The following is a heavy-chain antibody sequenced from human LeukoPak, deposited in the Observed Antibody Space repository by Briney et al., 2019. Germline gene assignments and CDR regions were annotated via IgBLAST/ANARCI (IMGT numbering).Heavy chain of an antibody. CDR2: ISDNGGTT. V-gene: IGHV3-23*01. J-gene: IGHJ3*02. Sequence: GGSLRLSCAASGFTFAGYAMSWVRQAPGKGLEWVSGISDNGGTTYYADSVKGRFTISRDNSKNTLYLQMNSLRAEDTATYYCAREDPGPFDAFDTWGQGAKVTVSS. CDR1: GFTFAGYA. CDR3: AREDPGPFDAFDT.